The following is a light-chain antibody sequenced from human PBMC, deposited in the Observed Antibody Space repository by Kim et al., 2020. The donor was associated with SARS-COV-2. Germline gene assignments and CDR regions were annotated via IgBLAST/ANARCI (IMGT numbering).Light chain of an antibody. V-gene: IGKV3-20*01. Sequence: SWSLGEGSTLSCRARQRVSSIAWYQQKPGQAPSLLIYGAFTRATGIPDRFSGSGSGTDFTLTISRLEPEDFAVYFCQQHGSSPITFGQGTRLEIK. CDR2: GAF. CDR1: QRVSS. CDR3: QQHGSSPIT. J-gene: IGKJ5*01.